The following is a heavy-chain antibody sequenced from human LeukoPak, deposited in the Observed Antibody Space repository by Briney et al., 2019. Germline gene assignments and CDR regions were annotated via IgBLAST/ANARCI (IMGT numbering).Heavy chain of an antibody. Sequence: ASVKVSCKASGYTFTTYGISWVRQAPGQGLEWMGWISAYNGNTNYAQKLQGRVTMTTDTSTSTAYMELRSLRSDDTAVYYCARVLVPAARWTGYFDHWGQGTLVTVSS. V-gene: IGHV1-18*01. CDR1: GYTFTTYG. CDR3: ARVLVPAARWTGYFDH. D-gene: IGHD2-2*01. CDR2: ISAYNGNT. J-gene: IGHJ4*02.